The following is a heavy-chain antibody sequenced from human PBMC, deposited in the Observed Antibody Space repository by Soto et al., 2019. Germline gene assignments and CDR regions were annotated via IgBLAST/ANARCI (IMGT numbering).Heavy chain of an antibody. Sequence: GGSLRLSCVTSGFLFSNYAMTWVRQAPGKGLEWVSAISGSGGNTYNAVSVKGRFTISRDNSKNTLYLQMNSLRAEDTAVYYCAKDLPHRGSGSYRGLDIWGQGTTVTVSS. CDR1: GFLFSNYA. CDR2: ISGSGGNT. J-gene: IGHJ6*02. D-gene: IGHD3-10*01. V-gene: IGHV3-23*01. CDR3: AKDLPHRGSGSYRGLDI.